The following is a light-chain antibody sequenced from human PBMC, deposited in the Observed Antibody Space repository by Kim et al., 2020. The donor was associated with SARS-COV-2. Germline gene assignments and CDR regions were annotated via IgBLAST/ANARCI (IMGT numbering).Light chain of an antibody. Sequence: SYELTQPPSVSVAPGRTAMITCGGNNIGSKSVHWYQQKPGQAPFLVIYYDSDRPSGIPERFSGSNSGNTATLTISRVEGGDEADYFCQVWDTTSDHLVFGGGTQLTVL. CDR3: QVWDTTSDHLV. J-gene: IGLJ3*02. CDR2: YDS. CDR1: NIGSKS. V-gene: IGLV3-21*04.